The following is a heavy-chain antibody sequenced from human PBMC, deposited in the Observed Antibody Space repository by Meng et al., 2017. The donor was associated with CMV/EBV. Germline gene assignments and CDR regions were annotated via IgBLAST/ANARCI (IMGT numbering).Heavy chain of an antibody. CDR1: GFTFGDYA. V-gene: IGHV3-49*04. CDR2: IRSKAYGGTT. CDR3: NANSGYSSSGVPGWFDP. D-gene: IGHD6-13*01. Sequence: SCTASGFTFGDYAMSWVRQAPGKGLEWVGFIRSKAYGGTTEYAASVKGRFTISRDDSKSIAYLQMNSLKTEDTAVYYCNANSGYSSSGVPGWFDPWGQGTLVTVSS. J-gene: IGHJ5*02.